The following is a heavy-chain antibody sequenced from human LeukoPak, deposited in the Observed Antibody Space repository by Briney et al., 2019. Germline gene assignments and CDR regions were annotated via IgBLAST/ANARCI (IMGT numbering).Heavy chain of an antibody. CDR3: ARFTKDSSSSSGYYFDY. CDR1: GVSVTSYY. J-gene: IGHJ4*02. CDR2: IYTSGST. Sequence: SETLSLTCTVSGVSVTSYYWSWLRQPAGKGLEWIGRIYTSGSTSYNPSLRSRLTMSVDTSKNQFSLDLSSVTAADTAVYYCARFTKDSSSSSGYYFDYWGQGALVTVSS. D-gene: IGHD6-13*01. V-gene: IGHV4-4*07.